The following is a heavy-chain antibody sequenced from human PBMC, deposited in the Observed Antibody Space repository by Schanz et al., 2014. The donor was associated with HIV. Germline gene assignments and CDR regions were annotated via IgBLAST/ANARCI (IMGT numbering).Heavy chain of an antibody. CDR3: ARGSNPYDILTDLYGMDV. CDR2: TSSDGTT. D-gene: IGHD3-9*01. V-gene: IGHV3-53*01. Sequence: EVQLVESGGGLIQRGGSLRLSCAASGFAVSSNFLNWVRQTPGKGLEWVSFTSSDGTTYYADSVKGRFTISRDISRNTIYLQMNGLRGEDTAVYYCARGSNPYDILTDLYGMDVWGQGTTVTVSS. CDR1: GFAVSSNF. J-gene: IGHJ6*02.